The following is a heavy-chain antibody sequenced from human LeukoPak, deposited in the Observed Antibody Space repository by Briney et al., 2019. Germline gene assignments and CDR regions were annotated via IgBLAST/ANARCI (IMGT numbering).Heavy chain of an antibody. J-gene: IGHJ4*02. D-gene: IGHD6-19*01. Sequence: GGSLRLSCAASGFTFSSYAMSWVRQAPGKGLEWVSAISGSGGSTYYADSVKGRFTISRDNSKNTPYLQMNSLRAEDTAVYYCANELGYSSGWYVGYWGQGTLVTVSS. CDR2: ISGSGGST. V-gene: IGHV3-23*01. CDR3: ANELGYSSGWYVGY. CDR1: GFTFSSYA.